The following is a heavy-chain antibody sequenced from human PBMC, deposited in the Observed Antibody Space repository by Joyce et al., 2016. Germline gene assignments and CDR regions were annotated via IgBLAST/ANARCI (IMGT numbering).Heavy chain of an antibody. CDR3: AKDAVRSGLEDY. D-gene: IGHD2-2*01. J-gene: IGHJ4*02. Sequence: QVQLQESGPGLVKTSETLSLTCTVSGGSMTGYYWSWIRQPPGKGLEWIGYIYWSGSTNYNPSLKSRVTISADTAKSQFSLKLSSVTAADSAVYYCAKDAVRSGLEDYWGQGTLVTVSS. CDR1: GGSMTGYY. V-gene: IGHV4-59*01. CDR2: IYWSGST.